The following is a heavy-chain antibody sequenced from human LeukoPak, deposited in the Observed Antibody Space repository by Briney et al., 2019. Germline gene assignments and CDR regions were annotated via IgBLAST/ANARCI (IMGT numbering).Heavy chain of an antibody. CDR1: GGTFSSYA. Sequence: ASVKVSCKASGGTFSSYALSWMRQAPGQGLEWMGRVIPMFDVRDYAEKFQGRITLTADTSTGMAYMELSSLTSDDTAVYYCARDPALEGTEDYRDFGGVESVDAFDVWGQGTMVTVFS. CDR2: VIPMFDVR. V-gene: IGHV1-69*10. CDR3: ARDPALEGTEDYRDFGGVESVDAFDV. D-gene: IGHD4-23*01. J-gene: IGHJ3*01.